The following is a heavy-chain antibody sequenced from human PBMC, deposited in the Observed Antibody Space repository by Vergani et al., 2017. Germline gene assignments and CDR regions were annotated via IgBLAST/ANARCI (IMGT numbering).Heavy chain of an antibody. V-gene: IGHV1-46*01. CDR3: SSEIAAAGQRYYFDY. CDR1: GYTFTSYY. J-gene: IGHJ4*02. CDR2: INPSGGST. Sequence: VQLVQSGAEVKKPGASVKVSCKASGYTFTSYYMHWVRQAPGQGLEWMGIINPSGGSTSYAQKFQGRVTMTRDTSTSTVYMELSSLRSEDTAVYYWSSEIAAAGQRYYFDYWGQGTLVTVSS. D-gene: IGHD6-13*01.